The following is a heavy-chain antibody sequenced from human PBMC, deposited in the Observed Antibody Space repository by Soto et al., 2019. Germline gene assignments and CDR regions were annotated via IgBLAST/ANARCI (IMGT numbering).Heavy chain of an antibody. Sequence: PSETLSLTCTMSGGSISSYYWSWIRQPPGKGLEWIGYIYYSGSTNYNPSLKSRVTISVDTSKNQLSLKLSSVTAADTAVYYCASSNIAAAGFYYYGMDVWGRVTTVTVSS. V-gene: IGHV4-59*01. CDR3: ASSNIAAAGFYYYGMDV. J-gene: IGHJ6*02. CDR2: IYYSGST. CDR1: GGSISSYY. D-gene: IGHD6-13*01.